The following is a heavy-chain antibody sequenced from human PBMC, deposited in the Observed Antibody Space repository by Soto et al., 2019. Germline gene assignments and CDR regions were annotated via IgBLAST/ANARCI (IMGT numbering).Heavy chain of an antibody. CDR3: ARVLTGVFDY. CDR2: IKQEGSEK. V-gene: IGHV3-7*01. Sequence: EVQLVESGGGLVQPGGSLRLSCAASGFSFSSYWMSWVRQAPGKGLEWVANIKQEGSEKYYVDSVKGRFTISRDNAKNSLYLQMNSLRAEDTAVYSCARVLTGVFDYWGQGTLVTVSS. CDR1: GFSFSSYW. J-gene: IGHJ4*02. D-gene: IGHD3-9*01.